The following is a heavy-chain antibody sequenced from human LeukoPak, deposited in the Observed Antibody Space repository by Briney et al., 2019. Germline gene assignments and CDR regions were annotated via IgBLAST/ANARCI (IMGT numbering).Heavy chain of an antibody. CDR2: IIPTFGTA. CDR3: ARGPAYYYDSSGYYHAY. V-gene: IGHV1-69*13. J-gene: IGHJ4*02. D-gene: IGHD3-22*01. CDR1: GGTFSSYA. Sequence: ASVKVSCKASGGTFSSYAISWVRQAPGQGLEWMGGIIPTFGTANYAQKFQGRVTITADESTSTAYMELSSLRSEDTAVYYCARGPAYYYDSSGYYHAYWGQGTLVTVSS.